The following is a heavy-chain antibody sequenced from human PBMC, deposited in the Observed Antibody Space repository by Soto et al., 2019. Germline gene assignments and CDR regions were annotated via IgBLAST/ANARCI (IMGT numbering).Heavy chain of an antibody. J-gene: IGHJ3*02. CDR2: IKQDGSEK. CDR3: ARGSGSPHDAFDI. CDR1: GFTFSSYW. Sequence: EVQLVESGGGLVQPGGSLRLSCAASGFTFSSYWMSWVRQAPGKGLEWVASIKQDGSEKYYVDSVKGRFTISRDNAKNSLYLQMNSLRAEDTAVYYCARGSGSPHDAFDIWGQGTMVTVSS. V-gene: IGHV3-7*04. D-gene: IGHD3-3*01.